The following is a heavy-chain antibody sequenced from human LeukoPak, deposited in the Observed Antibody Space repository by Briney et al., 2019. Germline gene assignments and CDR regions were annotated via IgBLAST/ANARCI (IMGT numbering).Heavy chain of an antibody. CDR2: IYTSGST. CDR3: ARVPNDAFDI. J-gene: IGHJ3*02. CDR1: GGSISSYY. Sequence: SETLSLTCTVSGGSISSYYWSWIRQPAGRGLEWIGRIYTSGSTNYNPSLKSRVTISVDKSKNQFSLKLSSVTAADTAVYYCARVPNDAFDIWGQGTMVTVSS. V-gene: IGHV4-4*07.